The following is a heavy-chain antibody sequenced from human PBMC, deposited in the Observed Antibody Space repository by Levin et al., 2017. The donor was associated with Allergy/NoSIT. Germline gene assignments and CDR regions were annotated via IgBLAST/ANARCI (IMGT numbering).Heavy chain of an antibody. CDR2: IYDSAD. D-gene: IGHD1-1*01. V-gene: IGHV4-59*08. CDR1: GGSMSNYY. Sequence: MPSETLSLTCTVSGGSMSNYYWSWVRQPPGKGLEWIGYIYDSADSYNPSLRSRLTLSVDTSTRQFSLKLTSVTAADTAVYFCARYSWNRFDLWGQGTLVTVSS. J-gene: IGHJ4*02. CDR3: ARYSWNRFDL.